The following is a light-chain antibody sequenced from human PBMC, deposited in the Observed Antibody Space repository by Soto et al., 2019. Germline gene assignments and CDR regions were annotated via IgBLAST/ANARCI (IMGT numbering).Light chain of an antibody. J-gene: IGLJ2*01. V-gene: IGLV2-14*01. Sequence: QSALTQPASVSGSPGQSITISCTGTSSDIGTYDYVSWYQHHPGKAPKLMIYEVTNRPSGVSDRFSGSKSGKTASLTISGRQAEDEADYYCSSYTTTTTPLVFGGGTKLTVL. CDR3: SSYTTTTTPLV. CDR2: EVT. CDR1: SSDIGTYDY.